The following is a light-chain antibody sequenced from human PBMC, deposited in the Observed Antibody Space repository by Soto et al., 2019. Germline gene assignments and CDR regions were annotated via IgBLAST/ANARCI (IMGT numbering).Light chain of an antibody. Sequence: TQSPSPLSATLGVRVTLFCGASQSVSSSYLAWYQQKPGQAPSLLIYGASSRATGIPDRFSGSGSGADFTLTISRLEPEDFAVYYCQQYGSSSFTFGPGTRWISN. CDR1: QSVSSSY. J-gene: IGKJ3*01. CDR3: QQYGSSSFT. V-gene: IGKV3-20*01. CDR2: GAS.